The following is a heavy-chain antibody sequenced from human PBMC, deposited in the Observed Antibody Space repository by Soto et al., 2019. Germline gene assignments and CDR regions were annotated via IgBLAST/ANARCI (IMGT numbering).Heavy chain of an antibody. J-gene: IGHJ4*02. CDR2: IKSKTDGGTT. Sequence: GGSLRLSCAVSGVTLTNVWMNWVRQAPGKGPEWVGRIKSKTDGGTTDYAAPVKGRFTLSRDDSKNTLYLQMNSLKTEDTAVYYCSAGENFDYCGLGTLVTVSS. CDR1: GVTLTNVW. V-gene: IGHV3-15*07. CDR3: SAGENFDY.